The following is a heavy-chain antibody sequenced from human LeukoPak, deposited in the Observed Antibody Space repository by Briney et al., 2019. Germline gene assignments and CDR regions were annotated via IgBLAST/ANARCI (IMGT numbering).Heavy chain of an antibody. CDR1: GYIFTGYY. D-gene: IGHD4-23*01. Sequence: GASVKVSCKASGYIFTGYYMHWVRQAPGQGLDWMGWINPNSGDTNYAQKFHGRVTMTRDTSISTAYMELSRLRSDDTAVYYCALGGNSDGFAFDIWGQGSMVTVSS. V-gene: IGHV1-2*02. CDR3: ALGGNSDGFAFDI. J-gene: IGHJ3*02. CDR2: INPNSGDT.